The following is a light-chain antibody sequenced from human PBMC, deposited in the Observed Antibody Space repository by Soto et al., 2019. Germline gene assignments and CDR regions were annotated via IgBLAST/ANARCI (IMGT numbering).Light chain of an antibody. V-gene: IGLV2-14*01. CDR3: SSYTSSYTWI. Sequence: QSVLTQPASVSGSPGQSITISCTGSTTDLGAYDYVSWYQQHPGQVPKLIIFEVTNRPSGVPDRFSGSKSGNAASLTISGLQAEDEGDYYCSSYTSSYTWIFGGGTKVTVL. CDR1: TTDLGAYDY. J-gene: IGLJ3*02. CDR2: EVT.